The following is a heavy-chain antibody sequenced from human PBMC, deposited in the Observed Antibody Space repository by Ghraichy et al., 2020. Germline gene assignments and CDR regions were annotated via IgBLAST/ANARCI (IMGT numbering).Heavy chain of an antibody. J-gene: IGHJ6*02. Sequence: SETLSLTCTVSGGSISSYYWSWIRQPAGKGLEWIGRIYTSGSTNYNPSLKSRVTMSVDTSKNQFSLKLSSVTAADTAVYYCARDLIGSCYWGHPGIVGCGMDVWGQGPTVTVSS. CDR1: GGSISSYY. D-gene: IGHD2-15*01. V-gene: IGHV4-4*07. CDR3: ARDLIGSCYWGHPGIVGCGMDV. CDR2: IYTSGST.